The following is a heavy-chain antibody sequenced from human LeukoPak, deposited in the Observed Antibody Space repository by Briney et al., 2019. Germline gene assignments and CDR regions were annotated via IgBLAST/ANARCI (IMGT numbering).Heavy chain of an antibody. J-gene: IGHJ3*02. V-gene: IGHV4-59*12. CDR2: IYYSGST. CDR1: GGSISSYH. CDR3: ARGPMSMIVVVQNGFDI. D-gene: IGHD3-22*01. Sequence: PSETLSLTCTVSGGSISSYHWSWVRQPPGKGLEWIGYIYYSGSTNYNPSLKSRVTISVDMSKNQFSLKLSSVTAADTAVYYCARGPMSMIVVVQNGFDIWGQGTMVTVSS.